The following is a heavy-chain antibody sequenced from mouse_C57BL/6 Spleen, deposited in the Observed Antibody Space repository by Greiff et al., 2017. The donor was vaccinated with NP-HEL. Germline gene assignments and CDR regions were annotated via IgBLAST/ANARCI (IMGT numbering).Heavy chain of an antibody. CDR1: GFSLTSYG. D-gene: IGHD2-4*01. CDR3: AKCFYDYDDAMDY. J-gene: IGHJ4*01. V-gene: IGHV2-4*01. Sequence: VQLQESGPGLVQPSQSLSITCTVSGFSLTSYGVHWVRQPPGKGLEWLGVIWSGGSTDYNAAFISRLSISKDNSKSQVFFKMNSLQADDTAIYYCAKCFYDYDDAMDYWGQGTSVTVSS. CDR2: IWSGGST.